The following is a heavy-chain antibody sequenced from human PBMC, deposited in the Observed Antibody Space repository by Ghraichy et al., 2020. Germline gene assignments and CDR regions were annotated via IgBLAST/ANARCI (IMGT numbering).Heavy chain of an antibody. J-gene: IGHJ1*01. CDR2: INHSGST. D-gene: IGHD6-13*01. CDR1: GGSFSGYY. Sequence: SETLSLTCAVYGGSFSGYYWSWIRQPPGKGLEWIGEINHSGSTNYNPSLKSRVTISVDTSKNQFSLKLSSVTAADTAVYYCARAGIGQQLVSRYFQHWGQGTLVTVSS. CDR3: ARAGIGQQLVSRYFQH. V-gene: IGHV4-34*01.